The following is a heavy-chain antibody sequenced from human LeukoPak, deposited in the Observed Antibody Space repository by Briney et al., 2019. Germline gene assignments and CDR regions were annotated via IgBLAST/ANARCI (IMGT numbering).Heavy chain of an antibody. CDR2: IGTAGDT. D-gene: IGHD3-22*01. J-gene: IGHJ4*02. Sequence: GGSLRLSRAASGFTFSSYDMHWVRQATGKGLEWVSAIGTAGDTYYPGSVKGRFTISRENAKNSLYLQMNSLRAGDTAVHYCARGRDYYDSSGPTFDYWGQGTLVTVSS. V-gene: IGHV3-13*01. CDR1: GFTFSSYD. CDR3: ARGRDYYDSSGPTFDY.